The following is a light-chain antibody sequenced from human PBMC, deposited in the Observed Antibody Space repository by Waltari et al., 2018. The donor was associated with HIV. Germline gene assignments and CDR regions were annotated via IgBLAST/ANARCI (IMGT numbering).Light chain of an antibody. V-gene: IGLV1-44*01. CDR1: KSTIGTYS. J-gene: IGLJ3*02. CDR3: ASWDDTFNGPV. Sequence: QSVLTQSPSASATPGPTVTISCAGGKSTIGTYSVTWYQTLPGTAPKPLLYTRNQRPSGVPDRFSGSVSGTSASLTITGLQPADEAYYYCASWDDTFNGPVFGGGTKLTVL. CDR2: TRN.